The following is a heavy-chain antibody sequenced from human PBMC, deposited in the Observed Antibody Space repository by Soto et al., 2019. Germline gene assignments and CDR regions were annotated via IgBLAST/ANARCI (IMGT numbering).Heavy chain of an antibody. V-gene: IGHV4-59*13. CDR2: VYYSGST. CDR1: GGSISSYY. D-gene: IGHD6-13*01. J-gene: IGHJ5*02. Sequence: QVQLQESGPGLVKPSETLSLTCTVSGGSISSYYWSWNRHPPGKRLEWIEYVYYSGSTNNNPSLKSQVTISVDTSKNQFSLRLNAVTAADTAVYKCVRDQQMVRLDPWGQGPLVTVS. CDR3: VRDQQMVRLDP.